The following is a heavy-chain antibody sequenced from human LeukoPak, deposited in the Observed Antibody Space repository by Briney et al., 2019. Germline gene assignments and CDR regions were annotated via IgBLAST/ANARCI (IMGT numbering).Heavy chain of an antibody. Sequence: RGSLLLSCAASGFYLLNAWMSWVRQAPGKGLEWVGRIKSRADGETTDYATPVRGRFTISRDDSKNTLHLQMNSLTGEDTAVYYCITVYEGTQVALDIWGQGTTISVSS. CDR2: IKSRADGETT. V-gene: IGHV3-15*01. D-gene: IGHD2/OR15-2a*01. CDR3: ITVYEGTQVALDI. J-gene: IGHJ3*02. CDR1: GFYLLNAW.